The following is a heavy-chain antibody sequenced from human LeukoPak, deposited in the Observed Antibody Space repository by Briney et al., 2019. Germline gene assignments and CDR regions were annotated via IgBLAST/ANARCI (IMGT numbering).Heavy chain of an antibody. D-gene: IGHD3-10*02. J-gene: IGHJ6*04. CDR2: ISSSGSTM. CDR3: AELGITMIGGV. V-gene: IGHV3-48*03. CDR1: GFTFSSYE. Sequence: GGSLRLSCAASGFTFSSYEMNWVRQAPGKGLEWVSYISSSGSTMYYADSVKSRFTIFRDNAKNSLYLQMNSLRAEDTAVYYCAELGITMIGGVWGKGTTVIISS.